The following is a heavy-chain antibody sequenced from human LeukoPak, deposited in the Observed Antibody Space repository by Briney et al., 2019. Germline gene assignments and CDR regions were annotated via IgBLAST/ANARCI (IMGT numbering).Heavy chain of an antibody. V-gene: IGHV4-34*01. J-gene: IGHJ4*02. CDR3: ARAHKGYCSGGSCDSATGSYFDY. CDR2: INHSGST. Sequence: SETLSLTCAVTGGSFSGYYWSWIRNPPGTGLEWIWEINHSGSTNYNLSLRSRVTISVDTSNNQFSLKLSSVTAADTAVYYCARAHKGYCSGGSCDSATGSYFDYWGQGTLVTVSS. CDR1: GGSFSGYY. D-gene: IGHD2-15*01.